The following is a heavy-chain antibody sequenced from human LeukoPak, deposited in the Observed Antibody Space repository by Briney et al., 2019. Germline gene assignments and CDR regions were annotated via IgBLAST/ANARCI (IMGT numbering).Heavy chain of an antibody. CDR3: AKGVSYYYDSSGYYNY. J-gene: IGHJ4*02. CDR2: MSGSGGST. Sequence: GGSLRLSCAASGFPFSSYAMSWVRQAPGKGLEWVSVMSGSGGSTYYADSVKGRFTISRDNSKNTLYLQMNSLRAEETAVYYCAKGVSYYYDSSGYYNYWGQGTLVTVSS. D-gene: IGHD3-22*01. V-gene: IGHV3-23*01. CDR1: GFPFSSYA.